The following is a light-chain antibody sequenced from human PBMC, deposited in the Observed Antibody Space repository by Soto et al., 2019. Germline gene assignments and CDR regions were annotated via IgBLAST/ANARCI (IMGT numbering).Light chain of an antibody. CDR2: DTS. Sequence: QAVVTTECSLTVSPGGTWTRTSGSSTGADASGHYPYWFHQKPCQAPRTLIYDTSNKHSWTPARFSGSLLGGKAALTLSGAQPEAEAEYYCLLSYSGARVFGGGTQLTV. J-gene: IGLJ3*02. CDR3: LLSYSGARV. V-gene: IGLV7-46*01. CDR1: TGADASGHY.